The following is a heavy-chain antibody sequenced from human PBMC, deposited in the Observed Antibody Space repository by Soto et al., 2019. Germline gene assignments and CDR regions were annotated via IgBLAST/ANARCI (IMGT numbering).Heavy chain of an antibody. Sequence: GGSLRLSCAASGFTFSTYWMHWVRQAPGKGLEWVAGISYDGSNKHYADSVKGRLTISRDNSKNTLYLQMSSLRDEDTAVYYFAKDTYYYDSTGYYVFDDWGQGT. V-gene: IGHV3-30*18. D-gene: IGHD3-22*01. CDR3: AKDTYYYDSTGYYVFDD. CDR2: ISYDGSNK. CDR1: GFTFSTYW. J-gene: IGHJ4*02.